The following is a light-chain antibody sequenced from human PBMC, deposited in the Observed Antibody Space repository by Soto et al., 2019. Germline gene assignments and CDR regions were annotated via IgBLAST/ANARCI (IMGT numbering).Light chain of an antibody. J-gene: IGKJ5*01. CDR1: QSVSPSVTTN. V-gene: IGKV3D-20*01. CDR3: QQYGSSIT. CDR2: DAS. Sequence: EISKMQFPATLSISPGERVTLSCRSSQSVSPSVTTNVAWYQQKPRQAPRLLIFDASARAVDIPGRFSGSKSGTDFTLTTNRLEPEVFAVYYCQQYGSSITFGQGTRLEIK.